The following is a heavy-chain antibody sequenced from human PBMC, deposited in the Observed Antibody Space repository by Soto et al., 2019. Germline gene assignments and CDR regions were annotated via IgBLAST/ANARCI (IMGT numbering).Heavy chain of an antibody. D-gene: IGHD6-13*01. J-gene: IGHJ6*03. Sequence: SETLSLTCTVSGGSISSYYWSWIRQPPGKGLEWIGYIYYSGGTNYNPSLKSRVTISVDTSKNQFSLKLSSVTAADTAVYYCARGLPGIAAAGKGFNYYYYMDVWGKGTTVTVSS. CDR2: IYYSGGT. CDR3: ARGLPGIAAAGKGFNYYYYMDV. V-gene: IGHV4-59*01. CDR1: GGSISSYY.